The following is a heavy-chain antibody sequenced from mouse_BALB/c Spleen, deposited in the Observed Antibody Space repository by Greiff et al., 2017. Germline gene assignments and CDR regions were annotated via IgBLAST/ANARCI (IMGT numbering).Heavy chain of an antibody. CDR2: INPYNDGT. V-gene: IGHV1-14*01. CDR3: ARATMITTDAIDY. J-gene: IGHJ4*01. CDR1: GYTFTSYV. Sequence: EVQLQQSGPELVKPGASVKMSCKASGYTFTSYVMHWVKQKPGQGLEWIGYINPYNDGTKYNEKFKGKATLTSDKSSSTAYMELSSLTSEDSAVYYCARATMITTDAIDYWGQGTSVTVSS. D-gene: IGHD2-4*01.